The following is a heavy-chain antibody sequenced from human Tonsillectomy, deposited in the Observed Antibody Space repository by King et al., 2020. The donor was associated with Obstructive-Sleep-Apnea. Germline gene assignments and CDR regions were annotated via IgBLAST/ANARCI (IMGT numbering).Heavy chain of an antibody. CDR1: GFSLSNARMG. D-gene: IGHD6-13*01. CDR3: AREYSSSWYDYFDY. J-gene: IGHJ4*02. Sequence: VTLKESGPVLVKPTETLTLTCTVSGFSLSNARMGVSWIRQPPGKALEWLAHIFSNDEKSYSTSLKSRLTISKDTSKSQVVLTMTNMDPVDTATYYRAREYSSSWYDYFDYWGQGTLVTVSS. V-gene: IGHV2-26*01. CDR2: IFSNDEK.